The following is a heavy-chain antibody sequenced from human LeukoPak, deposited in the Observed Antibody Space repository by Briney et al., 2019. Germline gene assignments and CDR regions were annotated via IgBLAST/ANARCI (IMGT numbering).Heavy chain of an antibody. CDR2: ISSSSSYI. CDR1: GFTFSSYS. J-gene: IGHJ4*02. V-gene: IGHV3-21*01. D-gene: IGHD3-16*02. CDR3: ARDHDYVWGSYRHRSVDY. Sequence: GGSLRLSCAASGFTFSSYSMNWVRQAPGKGLEWVSSISSSSSYIYYADSVKGRFTISRDNAKNSLYLQMNSLRAEDTAVYHCARDHDYVWGSYRHRSVDYWGQGTLVTVSS.